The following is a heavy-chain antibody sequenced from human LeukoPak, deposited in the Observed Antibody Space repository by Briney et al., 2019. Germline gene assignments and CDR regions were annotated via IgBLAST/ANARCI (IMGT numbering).Heavy chain of an antibody. D-gene: IGHD6-19*01. CDR3: AKAGGSGRSREGIDY. CDR1: GFTFSTYW. Sequence: PGGSLRLSCAASGFTFSTYWMSWVRQAPGKELEWVSGISRSGGKTYYADSVEGRLTISRDNSKNTLYLQMNSLRAEDTAVYYCAKAGGSGRSREGIDYWGQGALVTVSS. V-gene: IGHV3-23*01. J-gene: IGHJ4*02. CDR2: ISRSGGKT.